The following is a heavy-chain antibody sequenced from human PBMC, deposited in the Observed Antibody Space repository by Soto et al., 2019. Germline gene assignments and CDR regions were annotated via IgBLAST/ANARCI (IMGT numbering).Heavy chain of an antibody. Sequence: EVPLVESGGGLIQPGGSLRLSCAASGFTVSSNYMSWVRQAPGKGLEWVSVIYSGGSTYYADSVKGRFTISRDNSKNTLYLQMNSLRAEDTAVYYCARGDGYNYLGAFDIWGQGTMVTVSS. V-gene: IGHV3-53*01. CDR2: IYSGGST. CDR3: ARGDGYNYLGAFDI. J-gene: IGHJ3*02. D-gene: IGHD5-12*01. CDR1: GFTVSSNY.